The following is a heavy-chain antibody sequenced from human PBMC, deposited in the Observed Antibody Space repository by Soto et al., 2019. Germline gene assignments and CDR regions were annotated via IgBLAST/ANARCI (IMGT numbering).Heavy chain of an antibody. CDR2: MTGSGATI. J-gene: IGHJ4*02. CDR1: GFSFSTFA. D-gene: IGHD6-25*01. Sequence: EVQLLESGGGLVQPGGSLRLSCAASGFSFSTFAMSWVRQAPGQGLEWVSFMTGSGATIYYADSVNGRFTISRDNSQNSVFRQMNSLRGEDPAGYYCVKLLLVAAGPLAFDYWGQGALVTVSS. CDR3: VKLLLVAAGPLAFDY. V-gene: IGHV3-23*01.